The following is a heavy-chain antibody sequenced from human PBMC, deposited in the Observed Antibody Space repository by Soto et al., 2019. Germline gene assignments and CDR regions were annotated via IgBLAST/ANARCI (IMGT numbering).Heavy chain of an antibody. CDR1: GFTFSDYA. CDR2: IGGVGDDT. CDR3: AKDRISRNSVWDPFDV. Sequence: PGGSLRLSCVPSGFTFSDYAMSWVRQAPGKGPEWVSSIGGVGDDTYYADYVRGRFTISRDNSKNTLFLQMNSLRVDDTAIYYRAKDRISRNSVWDPFDVWGQGTMVTVSS. D-gene: IGHD2-15*01. J-gene: IGHJ3*01. V-gene: IGHV3-23*01.